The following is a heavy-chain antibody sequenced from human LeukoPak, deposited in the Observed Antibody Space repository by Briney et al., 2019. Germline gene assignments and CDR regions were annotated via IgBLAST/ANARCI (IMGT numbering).Heavy chain of an antibody. Sequence: SETLSLTCTVSGASISTSSYYWGWIRQPPGKGLEWIGSSYYTGSGSTYYNPSLKNRVTISVDTPRSQFSVKLSSVTAADTAVYYCARLSFQSSSSSWGQGTLVTVSS. CDR1: GASISTSSYY. CDR3: ARLSFQSSSSS. CDR2: SYYTGSGST. V-gene: IGHV4-39*01. J-gene: IGHJ4*02. D-gene: IGHD6-6*01.